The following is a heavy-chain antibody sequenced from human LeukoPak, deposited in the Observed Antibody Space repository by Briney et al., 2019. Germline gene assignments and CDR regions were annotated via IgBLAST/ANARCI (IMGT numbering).Heavy chain of an antibody. Sequence: PSETLSLTCTVSGDSISSSNYFRGWIRQPPGKGLEWIGSIYHTGSTYFNPSLKSRITISVDTSKSQFYLTPRSVTAADTAVYYCARHFLPHASTWYQPSFFDYWGQGTLVTVSS. CDR2: IYHTGST. V-gene: IGHV4-39*01. CDR3: ARHFLPHASTWYQPSFFDY. J-gene: IGHJ4*02. CDR1: GDSISSSNYF. D-gene: IGHD6-13*01.